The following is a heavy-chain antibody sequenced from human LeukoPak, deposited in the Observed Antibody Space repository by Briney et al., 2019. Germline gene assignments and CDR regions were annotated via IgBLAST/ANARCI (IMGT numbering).Heavy chain of an antibody. J-gene: IGHJ4*02. V-gene: IGHV1-2*02. D-gene: IGHD4-23*01. CDR1: GYTFTDYY. Sequence: ASVKVSCKTSGYTFTDYYMHWVRQAPGQGLEWMGWINPNSGGTNYAQKFQGRVTMTRDTSISTAYMELSRLRSDDTAVYYCARGDYGGNLAFDYWGLGTLVTVSS. CDR2: INPNSGGT. CDR3: ARGDYGGNLAFDY.